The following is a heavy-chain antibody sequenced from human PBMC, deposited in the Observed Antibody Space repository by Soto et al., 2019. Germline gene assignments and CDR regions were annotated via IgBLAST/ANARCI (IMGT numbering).Heavy chain of an antibody. CDR2: INHSGST. V-gene: IGHV4-34*01. CDR3: ARERSEWLLYGALAY. CDR1: GGSFSGYY. D-gene: IGHD3-3*01. J-gene: IGHJ4*02. Sequence: QVQLQQWGAGLLKPSETLSLTCAVYGGSFSGYYWSWIRQPPGKGLEWIGEINHSGSTNYNPTLKSRVTISVDTSKNQFSLKLSSVPAADTAVYYCARERSEWLLYGALAYWGQGTLVTVSS.